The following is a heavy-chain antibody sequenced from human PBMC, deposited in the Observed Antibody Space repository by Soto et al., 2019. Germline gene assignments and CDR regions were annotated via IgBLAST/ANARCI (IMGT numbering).Heavy chain of an antibody. D-gene: IGHD2-2*01. CDR3: ARSKAIVVVPAATHFAY. Sequence: EVQLLESGGGLVQPGGSLRLSCAASGFTFSSYAMSWVRQAPGKGLEWVSAISGSGGSTYYADSVKGRFTISRDNSKNTLYLQMNSLRAEDTAVYYCARSKAIVVVPAATHFAYCGQGTLVTVSS. V-gene: IGHV3-23*01. CDR2: ISGSGGST. CDR1: GFTFSSYA. J-gene: IGHJ4*02.